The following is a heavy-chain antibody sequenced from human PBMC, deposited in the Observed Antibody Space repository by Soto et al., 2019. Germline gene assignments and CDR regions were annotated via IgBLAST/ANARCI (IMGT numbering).Heavy chain of an antibody. D-gene: IGHD3-22*01. CDR2: ISGSGNTI. J-gene: IGHJ5*02. CDR1: GFSFRDYY. CDR3: ARDRLPMVVVVMGWFDP. Sequence: GGSLRLSCAASGFSFRDYYMSWIRQAPGKGLEWISYISGSGNTIYYADSVKGRFIISRDNAKNSLFLQMNSLRADDTAVYYCARDRLPMVVVVMGWFDPWGQGTLVTVSS. V-gene: IGHV3-11*01.